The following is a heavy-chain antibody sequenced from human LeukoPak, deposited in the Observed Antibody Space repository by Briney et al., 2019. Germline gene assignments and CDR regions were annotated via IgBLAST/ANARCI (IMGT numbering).Heavy chain of an antibody. J-gene: IGHJ4*02. D-gene: IGHD5-24*01. CDR1: GFTFSNYA. CDR3: AKVMAWDWLQYPPTPFDQ. CDR2: LSASDGST. Sequence: GGSLRLSCAASGFTFSNYAVSWVRQAPGKGLELDSTLSASDGSTYYADSVKRRFTISRDNSKNASFLQINSLRAEDTALYFCAKVMAWDWLQYPPTPFDQWGQGTLVTVSS. V-gene: IGHV3-23*01.